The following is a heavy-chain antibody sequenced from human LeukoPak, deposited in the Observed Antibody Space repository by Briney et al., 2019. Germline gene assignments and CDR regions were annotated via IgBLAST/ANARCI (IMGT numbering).Heavy chain of an antibody. CDR1: GGSFSGYY. CDR3: ARVRGYCTNGVCHRYYYYGMDV. Sequence: SETLSLTCAVCGGSFSGYYWSWIRQPPGKGLEWIGEINHSGSTNYNPSLKSRVTISVDTSKNQFSLKLSSVTAADTAVYYCARVRGYCTNGVCHRYYYYGMDVWGQGTTVTVSS. D-gene: IGHD2-8*01. CDR2: INHSGST. J-gene: IGHJ6*02. V-gene: IGHV4-34*01.